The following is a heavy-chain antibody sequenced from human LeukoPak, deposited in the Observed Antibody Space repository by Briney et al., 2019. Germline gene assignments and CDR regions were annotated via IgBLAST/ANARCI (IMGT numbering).Heavy chain of an antibody. J-gene: IGHJ3*02. CDR1: GFTFSDYY. CDR2: ISSSGSTI. CDR3: ARAVNYYGSGSYSDAFDI. D-gene: IGHD3-10*01. Sequence: GGSLRLSCAASGFTFSDYYMSWIRQGPGKGLEWVSYISSSGSTIYYADSVKGRFTISRDNAKNSLYLQMNSLRAEDTAVYYCARAVNYYGSGSYSDAFDIWGQGTMVTVSS. V-gene: IGHV3-11*01.